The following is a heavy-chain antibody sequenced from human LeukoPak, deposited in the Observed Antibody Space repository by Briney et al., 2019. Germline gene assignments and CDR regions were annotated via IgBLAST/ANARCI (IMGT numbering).Heavy chain of an antibody. CDR2: ITSSGDST. Sequence: GGSLRLSCAASGFTFSSYAMRWVRQAPRKGLEWVSSITSSGDSTYYADSVKGRFTISRDNSKNTLYLQMNSLRAEDTALYYCADSNYWYPVDYWGQGTLATVSS. D-gene: IGHD4-11*01. V-gene: IGHV3-23*01. CDR1: GFTFSSYA. J-gene: IGHJ4*02. CDR3: ADSNYWYPVDY.